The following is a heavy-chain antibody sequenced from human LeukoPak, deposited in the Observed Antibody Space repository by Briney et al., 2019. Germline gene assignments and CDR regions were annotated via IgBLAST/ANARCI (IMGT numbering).Heavy chain of an antibody. J-gene: IGHJ4*02. Sequence: ASVKVSCKASGYTFTIYYMHWVRQAPGQGLEWMGWINPNSGATTYAQRFQGRVTMTRDTSISTAYMELSGLTSDDTAVYYCARNPPYCTSTSCYNDYWGQGTLVTVSS. CDR3: ARNPPYCTSTSCYNDY. D-gene: IGHD2-2*02. CDR1: GYTFTIYY. CDR2: INPNSGAT. V-gene: IGHV1-2*02.